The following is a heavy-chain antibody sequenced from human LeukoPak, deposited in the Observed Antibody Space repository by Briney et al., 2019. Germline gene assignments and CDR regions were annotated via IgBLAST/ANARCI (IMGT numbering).Heavy chain of an antibody. V-gene: IGHV3-33*01. CDR2: IWYDGSNK. CDR1: GFTFSSYG. J-gene: IGHJ4*02. CDR3: ARDSEKVSVVPSYYFDY. D-gene: IGHD4-23*01. Sequence: SGGSLRLSCAASGFTFSSYGMYWVRQAPGKGLEWVAVIWYDGSNKYYADSVKGRFTISRDNSKNTLYLQMNSLRAEDTAVYYCARDSEKVSVVPSYYFDYWGQGTLVTVSS.